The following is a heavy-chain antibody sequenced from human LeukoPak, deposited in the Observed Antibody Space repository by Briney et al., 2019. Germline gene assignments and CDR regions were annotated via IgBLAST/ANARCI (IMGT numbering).Heavy chain of an antibody. D-gene: IGHD4-17*01. CDR2: IGAYNDNT. CDR1: GYTFSDFG. CDR3: ARAGAAVTMFFDF. J-gene: IGHJ4*02. Sequence: ASVKVSCKASGYTFSDFGITWVRQAPGQGVEWMGWIGAYNDNTNYPQKFQGRVTLTTDASTSTAHMELRSLTSDDTALYYCARAGAAVTMFFDFWGQGTLVTVSS. V-gene: IGHV1-18*01.